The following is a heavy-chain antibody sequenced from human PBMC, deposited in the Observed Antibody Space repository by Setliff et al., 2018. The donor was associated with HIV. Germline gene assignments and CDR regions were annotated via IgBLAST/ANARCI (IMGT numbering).Heavy chain of an antibody. CDR3: ARAPGATTKGFDY. V-gene: IGHV1-46*03. J-gene: IGHJ4*02. CDR1: GYTFTSYY. Sequence: ASVKVSCKASGYTFTSYYMHWVRQAPGQGLEWMGIINPSGGSTSYAQKFQGRVTMTRDTSTSTVYMKLSSLRSEETAVYYCARAPGATTKGFDYWGQGTLVTVSS. CDR2: INPSGGST. D-gene: IGHD1-26*01.